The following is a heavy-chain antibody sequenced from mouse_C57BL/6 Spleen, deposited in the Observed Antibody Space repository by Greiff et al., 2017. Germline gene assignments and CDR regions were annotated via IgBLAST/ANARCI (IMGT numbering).Heavy chain of an antibody. CDR1: GFNITDYY. CDR2: IDPEDGDT. D-gene: IGHD2-1*01. Sequence: VQLQQSGAELVRPGASVKLSCTASGFNITDYYMHWVKQRPEQGLEWIGRIDPEDGDTEYAPKFQGKDTMTADTSSNTAYLQLSSLTSEDTAVYYCTTYGSYGYWGQGTTLTVSS. V-gene: IGHV14-1*01. J-gene: IGHJ2*01. CDR3: TTYGSYGY.